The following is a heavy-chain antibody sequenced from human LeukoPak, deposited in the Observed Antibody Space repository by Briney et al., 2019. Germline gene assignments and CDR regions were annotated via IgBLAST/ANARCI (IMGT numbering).Heavy chain of an antibody. V-gene: IGHV3-21*01. CDR2: ISSRSSYI. CDR1: GFTFSTYT. J-gene: IGHJ4*02. Sequence: GGSLRLSRAASGFTFSTYTMNWVRQAPGKGLEWVSSISSRSSYIFYAESLKGRFTISRDNAKNSLYLQMNSLGGEDTAVYYCAREGYSYGHDYWGQGTLVTVSS. CDR3: AREGYSYGHDY. D-gene: IGHD5-18*01.